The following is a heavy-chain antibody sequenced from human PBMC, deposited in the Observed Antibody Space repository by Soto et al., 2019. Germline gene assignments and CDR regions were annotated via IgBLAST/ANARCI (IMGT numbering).Heavy chain of an antibody. Sequence: PSETLSLTCAVYGGSFSGYYWSWIRQPPGKGLEWIGEINHSGSTNYNPSLKSRVTISVDTSKNQFSLKLSSVTAADTAVYYCAATGLRRRNYGMDVWGQGTKVTV. CDR1: GGSFSGYY. V-gene: IGHV4-34*01. CDR2: INHSGST. CDR3: AATGLRRRNYGMDV. D-gene: IGHD3-10*01. J-gene: IGHJ6*02.